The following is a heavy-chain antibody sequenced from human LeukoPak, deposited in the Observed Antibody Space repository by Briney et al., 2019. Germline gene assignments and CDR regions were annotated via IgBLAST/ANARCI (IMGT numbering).Heavy chain of an antibody. CDR3: AREGGGHTFSSTVTTPRNWFDP. D-gene: IGHD4-11*01. J-gene: IGHJ5*02. V-gene: IGHV1-46*01. Sequence: ASVKVSCKASGYTFTSYYMHWVRQAPGQGLGWMGIINPSGGSTSYAQKFQGRVTMTRDTSTSTVYMELSSLRSEDTAVYYCAREGGGHTFSSTVTTPRNWFDPWGQGTLVTVSS. CDR2: INPSGGST. CDR1: GYTFTSYY.